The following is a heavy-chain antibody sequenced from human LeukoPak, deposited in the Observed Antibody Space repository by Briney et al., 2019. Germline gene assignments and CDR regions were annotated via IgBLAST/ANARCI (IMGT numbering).Heavy chain of an antibody. CDR2: IYPGDSDT. CDR3: ARGYCSGGSCYSGNWFDP. V-gene: IGHV5-51*01. Sequence: GESLKISCKGSGYSFTSYWIGWVRQLPGKGLEWMGIIYPGDSDTRYSPSFQGQVTISADKSISTAYLQWSSLKASDTAMYYCARGYCSGGSCYSGNWFDPWGQGTLVTVSS. CDR1: GYSFTSYW. D-gene: IGHD2-15*01. J-gene: IGHJ5*02.